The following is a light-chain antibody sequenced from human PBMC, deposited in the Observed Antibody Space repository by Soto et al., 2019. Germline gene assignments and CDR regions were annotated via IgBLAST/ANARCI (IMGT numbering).Light chain of an antibody. CDR1: SSDVGYYPY. V-gene: IGLV2-14*01. CDR3: SSYTSSSPYV. J-gene: IGLJ1*01. Sequence: QSALTQPASVSGSPGQSITISCTGTSSDVGYYPYVSWYQQHPGKAPKLIIYEVTNRPSGVSNRFSGSKSGNTASLTISGLQAEDEAAYYCSSYTSSSPYVFGTGTKLTVL. CDR2: EVT.